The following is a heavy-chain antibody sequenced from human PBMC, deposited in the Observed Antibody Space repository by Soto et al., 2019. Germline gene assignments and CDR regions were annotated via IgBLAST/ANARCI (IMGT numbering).Heavy chain of an antibody. J-gene: IGHJ4*02. Sequence: SETLSLTCTVSGGSISSDYWSWIRQPPGKGLEWIGYISYSGSTNYNPSLKSRVTISGDTSNNQFSLRLSSVTAADTAVYYCASHYNSLSKFDYWGQGTLVTVSS. CDR1: GGSISSDY. D-gene: IGHD1-20*01. CDR3: ASHYNSLSKFDY. V-gene: IGHV4-59*08. CDR2: ISYSGST.